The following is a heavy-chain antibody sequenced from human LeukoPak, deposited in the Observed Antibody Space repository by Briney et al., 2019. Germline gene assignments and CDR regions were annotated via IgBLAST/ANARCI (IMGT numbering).Heavy chain of an antibody. CDR3: ARFTMVRGVAPLDGMDV. Sequence: GGSLRLSCAASGFTFSSYSMNWVRQAPGKGLEWVSSISSSSSYIYYADSVKGRFTISRDNAKNSLYLQMNSLRAEDTAAYYCARFTMVRGVAPLDGMDVWGKGTTVTVSS. V-gene: IGHV3-21*01. CDR1: GFTFSSYS. CDR2: ISSSSSYI. D-gene: IGHD3-10*01. J-gene: IGHJ6*04.